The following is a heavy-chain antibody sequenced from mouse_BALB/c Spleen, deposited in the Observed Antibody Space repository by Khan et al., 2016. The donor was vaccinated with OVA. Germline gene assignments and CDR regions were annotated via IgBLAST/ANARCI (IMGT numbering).Heavy chain of an antibody. CDR3: ARSGYFAWFAY. CDR1: GFNIKDYY. V-gene: IGHV14-1*02. J-gene: IGHJ3*01. Sequence: EVQLQESGAELVRPGALVKLSCKASGFNIKDYYLHWVKQRPEQGLEWIGWIDPENGETVYDPKFQDKASITAETSSNTAYLQFSSLTSEDIAVYDCARSGYFAWFAYWGQGTLVTVSA. CDR2: IDPENGET.